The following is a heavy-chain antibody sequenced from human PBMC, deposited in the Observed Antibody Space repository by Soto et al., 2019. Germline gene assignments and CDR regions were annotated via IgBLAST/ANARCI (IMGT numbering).Heavy chain of an antibody. CDR2: IYYSGST. Sequence: PSETLSLTCTVSGGSISSGGYYWSWIRQHPGKGLEWIGYIYYSGSTYYNPSLKSRVTISVDTSKNQFSLKLSSVTAADTAVYYCARENESMVRGVIITRAFDIWGQGTMVTVSS. D-gene: IGHD3-10*01. V-gene: IGHV4-31*03. J-gene: IGHJ3*02. CDR1: GGSISSGGYY. CDR3: ARENESMVRGVIITRAFDI.